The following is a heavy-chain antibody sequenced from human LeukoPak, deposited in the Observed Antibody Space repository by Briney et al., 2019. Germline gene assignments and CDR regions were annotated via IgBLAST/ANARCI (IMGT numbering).Heavy chain of an antibody. J-gene: IGHJ4*02. CDR3: ARRGYCSGGSCYPPPYYFDY. Sequence: SETLSLTCAVYGGSFSGYYWSWIRQPPGKGLEWIGEINHSGSTNYNPSLKGRVTISVDTSKNQFSLKLSSVTAADTAVYYCARRGYCSGGSCYPPPYYFDYWGQGTLVTVSS. CDR1: GGSFSGYY. CDR2: INHSGST. V-gene: IGHV4-34*01. D-gene: IGHD2-15*01.